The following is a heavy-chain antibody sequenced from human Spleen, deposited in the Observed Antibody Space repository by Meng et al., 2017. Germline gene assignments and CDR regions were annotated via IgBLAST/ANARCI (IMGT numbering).Heavy chain of an antibody. CDR3: ARATSSSWYGQDFDY. CDR1: GFTFSSYA. D-gene: IGHD6-13*01. J-gene: IGHJ4*02. V-gene: IGHV3-30*04. Sequence: GGSLRLSCAASGFTFSSYAMHWVRHFPGKGLEWVADVSYDGSDKYYADSAKDRFTISRDNSEKTLYLQMTSLRPEDTALYYCARATSSSWYGQDFDYWGRGTLVTVSS. CDR2: VSYDGSDK.